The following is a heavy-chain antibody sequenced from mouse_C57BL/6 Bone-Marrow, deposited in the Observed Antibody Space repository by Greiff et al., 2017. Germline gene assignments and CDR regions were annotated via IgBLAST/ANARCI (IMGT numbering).Heavy chain of an antibody. CDR1: GYTFTSYW. CDR3: ARHYYGSSYGY. J-gene: IGHJ2*01. CDR2: IDPSDSYT. V-gene: IGHV1-50*01. D-gene: IGHD1-1*01. Sequence: QVQLQQSGAELVKPGASVKLSCKASGYTFTSYWMQWVKQRPGQGLEWIGEIDPSDSYTNYNQKFKGKATLTVDTSSSTAYMQLSSLTSEDSAVYYCARHYYGSSYGYWGQGTTLTVSS.